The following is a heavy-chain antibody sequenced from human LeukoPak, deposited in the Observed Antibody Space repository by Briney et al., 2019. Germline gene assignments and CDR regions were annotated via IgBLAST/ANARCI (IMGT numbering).Heavy chain of an antibody. J-gene: IGHJ5*02. D-gene: IGHD3-10*01. CDR2: IFTSGRT. V-gene: IGHV4-61*02. CDR1: GGSISSGSYY. CDR3: ARGLTYYYGSGSNNWFDP. Sequence: SETLSLTCTVSGGSISSGSYYWSWIRQPAGKGLELIGRIFTSGRTNYNPSLKSRVTISLDTSKNQFPLKLSSVTAADTAVYYCARGLTYYYGSGSNNWFDPWGQGTLVTVSS.